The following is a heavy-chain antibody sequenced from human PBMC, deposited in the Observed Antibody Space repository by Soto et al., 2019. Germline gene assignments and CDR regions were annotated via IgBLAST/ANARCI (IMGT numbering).Heavy chain of an antibody. CDR1: GYTFINYY. J-gene: IGHJ6*02. CDR3: AREKASTSLLTHYYCAMDV. CDR2: INPSGGRT. Sequence: ASVKVSCKSSGYTFINYYVHWVRQAPGQGLEWMGMINPSGGRTTYPQKFQGRVTMTRDTSTSTVYVELSSLRSDDTAVFYCAREKASTSLLTHYYCAMDVWGQGTTVTVSS. V-gene: IGHV1-46*01.